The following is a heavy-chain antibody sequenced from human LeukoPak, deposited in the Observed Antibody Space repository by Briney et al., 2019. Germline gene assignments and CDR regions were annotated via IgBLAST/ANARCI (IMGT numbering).Heavy chain of an antibody. D-gene: IGHD3-22*01. CDR3: TTDPRITMIVVVSN. Sequence: KPGGSLRLSCAASGFTFSNAWMSWVRQAPGKGLEWVGRIKSKTDGGTTDYAAPVKGRFTISRDDSKNTLYLQMNSLKTEDTAVYYCTTDPRITMIVVVSNWSQGTLVTVSS. J-gene: IGHJ4*02. V-gene: IGHV3-15*01. CDR2: IKSKTDGGTT. CDR1: GFTFSNAW.